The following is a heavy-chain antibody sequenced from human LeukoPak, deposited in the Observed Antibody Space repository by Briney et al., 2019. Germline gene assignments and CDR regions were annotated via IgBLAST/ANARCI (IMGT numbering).Heavy chain of an antibody. D-gene: IGHD3-10*01. CDR2: IKEDGSQK. J-gene: IGHJ6*04. Sequence: GGSLRLSCAASGFTFSSYCMHWVRRAPGKGLEWVANIKEDGSQKYFVDSVKGRFTISRDNAKNSLYLQMNSLRAEDTAVYYCARESRRITMVRGLDMDVWGKGTTVTVSS. V-gene: IGHV3-7*03. CDR1: GFTFSSYC. CDR3: ARESRRITMVRGLDMDV.